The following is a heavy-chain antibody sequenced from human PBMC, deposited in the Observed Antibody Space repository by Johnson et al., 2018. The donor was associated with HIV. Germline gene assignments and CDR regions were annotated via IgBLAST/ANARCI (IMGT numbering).Heavy chain of an antibody. D-gene: IGHD3-3*01. CDR1: GFTFSSYA. V-gene: IGHV3-30*18. J-gene: IGHJ3*02. CDR3: AKPQWVSSGAFDI. CDR2: ISSDGSNQ. Sequence: QVLLVESGGGVVQPGRSLRLSCAASGFTFSSYAMHWVRQAPGKGLAWVAFISSDGSNQYFAVSVTGRFSISRDNSKNTLYLQMNSLTAEDTAVYYCAKPQWVSSGAFDIWGQGTMVTVSS.